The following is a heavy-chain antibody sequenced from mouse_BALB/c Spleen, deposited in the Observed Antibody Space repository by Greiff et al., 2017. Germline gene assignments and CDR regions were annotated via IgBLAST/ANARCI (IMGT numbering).Heavy chain of an antibody. CDR1: GFTFSSYT. CDR3: ARRTSPYAMDY. CDR2: ISNGGGST. J-gene: IGHJ4*01. V-gene: IGHV5-12-2*01. Sequence: EVKVEESGGGLVQPGGSLKLSCAASGFTFSSYTMSWVRQTPEKRLEWVAYISNGGGSTYYPDTVKGRFTISRDNAKNTLYLQMSSLKSEDTAMYYCARRTSPYAMDYWGQGTSVTVSS.